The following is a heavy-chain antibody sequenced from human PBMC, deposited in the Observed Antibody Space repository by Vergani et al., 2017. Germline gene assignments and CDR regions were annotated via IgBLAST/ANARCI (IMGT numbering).Heavy chain of an antibody. CDR1: GFTFSSYS. V-gene: IGHV3-21*01. Sequence: EVQLVESGGGLVKPGGSLRLSCAASGFTFSSYSMNWVRQAPGKGLEWVSSISSSSIYIYYADSVKGRFTISRDNAKNSLYLQMNSLRAEDTAVYYCAREVAVAERAFDYWGQGTLVTVSS. CDR2: ISSSSIYI. J-gene: IGHJ4*02. D-gene: IGHD6-19*01. CDR3: AREVAVAERAFDY.